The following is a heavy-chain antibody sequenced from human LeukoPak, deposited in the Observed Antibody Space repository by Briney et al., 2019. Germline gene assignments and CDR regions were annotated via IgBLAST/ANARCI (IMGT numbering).Heavy chain of an antibody. CDR1: GYTFTSYA. J-gene: IGHJ6*02. CDR2: INAGNGNT. Sequence: ASVKVSCKASGYTFTSYAMHWVRQAPGQRLEWMGWINAGNGNTKYSQKFQGRVTITRDTSASTAYMELSSLRSEDTAVYYCARDQDLMGGSGWYYGMDVWGQGTTVTVSS. D-gene: IGHD6-19*01. CDR3: ARDQDLMGGSGWYYGMDV. V-gene: IGHV1-3*01.